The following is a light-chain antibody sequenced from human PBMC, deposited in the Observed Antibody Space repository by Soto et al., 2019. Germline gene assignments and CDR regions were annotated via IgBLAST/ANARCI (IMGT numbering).Light chain of an antibody. Sequence: EIVLAQSPGTLSLSPGERATLSCRASQSVSSSCLAWYQQKPGQAPRLLIYGASSRATGIPDRFSGSGSGTDFTLIISSLEPEDFAVYYCQQYGNSPSLSFGGGTNVEIK. CDR3: QQYGNSPSLS. J-gene: IGKJ4*01. CDR2: GAS. CDR1: QSVSSSC. V-gene: IGKV3-20*01.